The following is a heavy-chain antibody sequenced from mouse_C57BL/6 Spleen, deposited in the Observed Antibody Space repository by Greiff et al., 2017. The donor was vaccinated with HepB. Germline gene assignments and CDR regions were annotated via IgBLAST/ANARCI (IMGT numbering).Heavy chain of an antibody. Sequence: QVHVKQSGAELAKPGASVKLSCKASGYTFTSYWMHWVKQRPGQGLEWIGYINPSSGYTKYNQKFKDKATLTADKSSSTAYMQLSSLTYEDSAVYYCASVLRSYYWGQGTTLTVSS. CDR3: ASVLRSYY. V-gene: IGHV1-7*01. J-gene: IGHJ2*01. D-gene: IGHD1-1*01. CDR1: GYTFTSYW. CDR2: INPSSGYT.